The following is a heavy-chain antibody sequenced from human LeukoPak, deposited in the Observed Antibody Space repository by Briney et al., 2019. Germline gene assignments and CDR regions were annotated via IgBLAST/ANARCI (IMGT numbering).Heavy chain of an antibody. D-gene: IGHD2-2*01. CDR2: IIPIFGTA. CDR1: GGTFSSYA. Sequence: ASVKVSCKASGGTFSSYAISWVRQAPGQGLEWVGGIIPIFGTANYAQKFQGRITITADESTSTAYMELSSLRSEDTAVYYCARGNIVVVPAAKDLYYYYGMDVWGQGTTVTVSS. J-gene: IGHJ6*02. V-gene: IGHV1-69*01. CDR3: ARGNIVVVPAAKDLYYYYGMDV.